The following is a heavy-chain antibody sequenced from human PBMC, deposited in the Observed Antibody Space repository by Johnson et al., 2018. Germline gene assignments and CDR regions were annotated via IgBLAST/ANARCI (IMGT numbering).Heavy chain of an antibody. D-gene: IGHD5-24*01. Sequence: VQLVESGGGLVKPGRSLRLSCTASGFTFGDYAMSWFRQAPGKGLEWVGFIRSKAYGGTTEYAASVKGRFTISRDDSKSIAYLQMNSLKTEDTAVYYCTMSIGDGYNSLDAFDIWGQVTMVTVSS. CDR3: TMSIGDGYNSLDAFDI. V-gene: IGHV3-49*05. CDR2: IRSKAYGGTT. CDR1: GFTFGDYA. J-gene: IGHJ3*02.